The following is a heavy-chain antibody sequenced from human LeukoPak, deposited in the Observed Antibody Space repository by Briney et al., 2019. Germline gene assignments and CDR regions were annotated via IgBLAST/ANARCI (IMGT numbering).Heavy chain of an antibody. CDR3: ARPGNNYDY. CDR1: GFTFSGYS. J-gene: IGHJ4*02. Sequence: QPGGSLRLSCAASGFTFSGYSMNWVRQAQGKRLEWVSHISSTSGTIYYADSVKGRFTISRDNAKHSVYLQMNSLRDEDTAVYYCARPGNNYDYWGQGTLVTVSS. D-gene: IGHD2/OR15-2a*01. V-gene: IGHV3-48*02. CDR2: ISSTSGTI.